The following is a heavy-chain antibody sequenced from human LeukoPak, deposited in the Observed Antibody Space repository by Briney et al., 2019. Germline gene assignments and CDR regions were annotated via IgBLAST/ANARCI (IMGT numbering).Heavy chain of an antibody. Sequence: PGGSLRLSCAASGFTFDDYAMHWVRQAPGKGLEWVSGISWNSGSIGYADSVKGRFTISRDNSKNTLYLQMNSLRAEDTAVYYCAKLTVTPAFFDYWGQGTLVTVSS. D-gene: IGHD4-17*01. CDR1: GFTFDDYA. J-gene: IGHJ4*02. CDR2: ISWNSGSI. CDR3: AKLTVTPAFFDY. V-gene: IGHV3-9*01.